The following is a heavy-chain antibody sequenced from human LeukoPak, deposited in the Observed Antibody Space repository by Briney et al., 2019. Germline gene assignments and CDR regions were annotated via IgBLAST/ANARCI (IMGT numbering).Heavy chain of an antibody. J-gene: IGHJ4*02. CDR1: GGSFSGYY. CDR2: INHSGST. D-gene: IGHD5-18*01. Sequence: SETLSLTCAVYGGSFSGYYWSWIRQPPGKGLEWIGEINHSGSTNYNPSLKSRVTISVDTSKNQFSLKLSSVTAADTAVYYCARKGGYSYGYDYWGQGTLVTVSS. CDR3: ARKGGYSYGYDY. V-gene: IGHV4-34*01.